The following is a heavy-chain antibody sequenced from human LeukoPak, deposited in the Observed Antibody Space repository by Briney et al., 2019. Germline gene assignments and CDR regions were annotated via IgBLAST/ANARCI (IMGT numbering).Heavy chain of an antibody. CDR3: ARTWQWLPFDY. D-gene: IGHD6-19*01. CDR1: GGSFSSYY. J-gene: IGHJ4*02. Sequence: SETLSLTCAVYGGSFSSYYWSWIRQPAGKGLEWIGRIYISGSTNYNPSLKSRVTMSVDTSKNQFSLKLSSVTAADTAVYYCARTWQWLPFDYWGQGTLVTVSS. CDR2: IYISGST. V-gene: IGHV4-59*10.